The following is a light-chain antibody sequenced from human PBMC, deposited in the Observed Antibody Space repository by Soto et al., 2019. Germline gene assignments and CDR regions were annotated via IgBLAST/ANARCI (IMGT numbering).Light chain of an antibody. J-gene: IGKJ5*01. CDR3: QQRSNWPFT. CDR2: GAS. Sequence: DIVLTQSPGTLSLSPGERATLSCRASQSVSNTYLAWYQQKPGQAPRLLIYGASSRATGIPARFSGSGSGTDFTLTISSLEPEDFAVYYCQQRSNWPFTFGQGTRLEI. CDR1: QSVSNTY. V-gene: IGKV3D-20*02.